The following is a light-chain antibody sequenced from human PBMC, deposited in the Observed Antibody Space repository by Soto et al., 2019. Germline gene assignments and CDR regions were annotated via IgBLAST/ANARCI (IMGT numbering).Light chain of an antibody. V-gene: IGKV3-15*01. CDR3: QQYNNWHFALT. CDR2: GAS. J-gene: IGKJ4*01. Sequence: TQSPATLSVSPGDRATLSCRASQSVSSKLAWYQQKPGQASRVLIYGASTRATGIPARFSGSGSGTEFTLTISSLQSEDFAVYYCQQYNNWHFALTFGGGTKVDIK. CDR1: QSVSSK.